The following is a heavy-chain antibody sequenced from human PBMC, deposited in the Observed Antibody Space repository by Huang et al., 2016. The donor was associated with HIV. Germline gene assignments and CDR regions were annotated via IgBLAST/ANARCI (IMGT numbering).Heavy chain of an antibody. CDR1: GFSFSTYG. CDR2: ISYDGSNK. V-gene: IGHV3-30*18. J-gene: IGHJ4*02. CDR3: AKDGADEEWDIDY. Sequence: VQLVESGGGVVQPGRSLRLACAASGFSFSTYGLHWVRQAPGKGLEWVEVISYDGSNKYYAHSVKGRFTSSRDTSENKVYLQMNSLRHEDTAVYYCAKDGADEEWDIDYWGQGTLVTVSS. D-gene: IGHD1-26*01.